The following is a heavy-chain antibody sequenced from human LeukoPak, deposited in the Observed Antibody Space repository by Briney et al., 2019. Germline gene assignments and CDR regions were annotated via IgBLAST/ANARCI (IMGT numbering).Heavy chain of an antibody. CDR3: ARVSDISVAAYFDY. CDR1: GFTFSSYS. D-gene: IGHD6-19*01. J-gene: IGHJ4*02. V-gene: IGHV3-21*04. CDR2: ISSSSSYI. Sequence: GGSLRLSCAASGFTFSSYSMNWVRQAPGKGLEWVSSISSSSSYIYYADSVKGRFTISRDNAKNSLYLQMNSLRAEDTALYYCARVSDISVAAYFDYWGQGTLVTVSS.